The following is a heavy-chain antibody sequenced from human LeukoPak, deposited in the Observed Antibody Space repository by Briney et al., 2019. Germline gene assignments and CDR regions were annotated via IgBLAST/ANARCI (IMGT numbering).Heavy chain of an antibody. Sequence: PGRSLRLPCAASGFTFRSYGMHWVRQAPGKGLEWVAVIWYDGSNKYYADSVKGRFTISRDNSKNTLYLQMNSLRAEDTAIYYCAKMKGHPLPKYYMDVWGQGTAVTVSS. V-gene: IGHV3-33*06. D-gene: IGHD1-26*01. J-gene: IGHJ6*01. CDR3: AKMKGHPLPKYYMDV. CDR2: IWYDGSNK. CDR1: GFTFRSYG.